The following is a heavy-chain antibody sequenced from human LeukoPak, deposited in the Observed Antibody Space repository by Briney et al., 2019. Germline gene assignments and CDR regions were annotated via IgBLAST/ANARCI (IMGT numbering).Heavy chain of an antibody. V-gene: IGHV4-39*01. J-gene: IGHJ4*02. CDR2: IYYSGST. CDR3: ARCRYCSGGSCYPPDY. CDR1: GGSFSSSSYN. Sequence: PSETLSLTCTVSGGSFSSSSYNWGWIRQPPGKGLEWIGSIYYSGSTYYNPSLKSRVTISVDTSKNQFSLKLSSVTAADTAVYYGARCRYCSGGSCYPPDYWGQGTLVTVSS. D-gene: IGHD2-15*01.